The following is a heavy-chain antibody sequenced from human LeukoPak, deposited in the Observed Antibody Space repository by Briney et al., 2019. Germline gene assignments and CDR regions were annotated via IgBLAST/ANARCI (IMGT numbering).Heavy chain of an antibody. V-gene: IGHV3-23*01. Sequence: PGGSLRLSCAASRFTFNSYTMSWVRQTPGKGLEWVSAISGIGGSTYYADSVKGRFTLSRDNSKNTLYLEMNSLRAEDTAVYHCANDSDYWGQGTLVTVSS. J-gene: IGHJ4*02. CDR1: RFTFNSYT. CDR2: ISGIGGST. CDR3: ANDSDY.